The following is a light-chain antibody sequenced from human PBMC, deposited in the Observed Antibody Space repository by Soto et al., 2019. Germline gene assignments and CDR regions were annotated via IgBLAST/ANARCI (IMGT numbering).Light chain of an antibody. J-gene: IGKJ1*01. Sequence: EIVLTQSPGTLSLSPGERATLSCRASQSASSSYLAWYQQKPGQAPRLLIYGASSRATGIPDRFSGSGSGTDFTLTISRLEPEDFAVYYCQQYSSSPGTLGQGTKVEIK. CDR2: GAS. CDR3: QQYSSSPGT. CDR1: QSASSSY. V-gene: IGKV3-20*01.